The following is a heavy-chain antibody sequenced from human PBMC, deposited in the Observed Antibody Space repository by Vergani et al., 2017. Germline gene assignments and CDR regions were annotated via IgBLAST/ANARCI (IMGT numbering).Heavy chain of an antibody. CDR2: ITPFNGNT. J-gene: IGHJ5*02. D-gene: IGHD2-2*01. CDR1: GYTFTYRY. CDR3: ALAESSTSCINSGGITPETGSWFDP. Sequence: QMQLVQSGAEVKKTGSSVKVSCKASGYTFTYRYLHWVRQAPGQTLEWMGWITPFNGNTNYAQKFQDRVTITRDRSMSTAYMELSSLRSEDTAMYYCALAESSTSCINSGGITPETGSWFDPWGQGTLVTVSS. V-gene: IGHV1-45*02.